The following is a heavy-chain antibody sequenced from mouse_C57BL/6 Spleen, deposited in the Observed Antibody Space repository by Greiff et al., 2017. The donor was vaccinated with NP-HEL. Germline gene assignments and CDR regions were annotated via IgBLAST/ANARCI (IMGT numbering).Heavy chain of an antibody. CDR2: INPNNGGT. V-gene: IGHV1-22*01. D-gene: IGHD1-1*01. Sequence: EVQLQQSGPELVKPGASVKMSCKASGYTFTDYNMHWVKQSHGKSLEWIGYINPNNGGTSYNQKFKGKATLTVDKSSSTAYMELRSLTSEDTAVYYCARDYGSRGWYFDVWGTGTTVTVSS. J-gene: IGHJ1*03. CDR3: ARDYGSRGWYFDV. CDR1: GYTFTDYN.